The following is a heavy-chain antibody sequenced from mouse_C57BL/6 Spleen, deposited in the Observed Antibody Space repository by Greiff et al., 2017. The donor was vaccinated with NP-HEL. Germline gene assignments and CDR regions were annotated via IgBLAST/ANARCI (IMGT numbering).Heavy chain of an antibody. Sequence: VQLQQSGPELVKPGASVKLSCKASGYTFTSYDINWVKQRPGQGLEWIGWIYPRDGSTKYKEKFKGKATLTVDTSSSTAYMELHSLTSEDSAVYFCARDFGYYVSSSDYWGQGTTLTVSS. CDR1: GYTFTSYD. D-gene: IGHD1-1*01. CDR2: IYPRDGST. J-gene: IGHJ2*01. CDR3: ARDFGYYVSSSDY. V-gene: IGHV1-85*01.